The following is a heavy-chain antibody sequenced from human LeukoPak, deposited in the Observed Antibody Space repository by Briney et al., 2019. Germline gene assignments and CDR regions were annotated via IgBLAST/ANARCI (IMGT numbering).Heavy chain of an antibody. CDR1: GFTFSSYG. D-gene: IGHD2/OR15-2a*01. Sequence: GGSLRLSCTASGFTFSSYGMHWVRQAPGRGLEWVALIWYDGSNKYYADSVKGRLTISRDNSKNTLYLQMNSLRAEDTAVYYCAREGPRGNSQFDYWGQGTLVTVSS. J-gene: IGHJ4*02. CDR2: IWYDGSNK. V-gene: IGHV3-33*01. CDR3: AREGPRGNSQFDY.